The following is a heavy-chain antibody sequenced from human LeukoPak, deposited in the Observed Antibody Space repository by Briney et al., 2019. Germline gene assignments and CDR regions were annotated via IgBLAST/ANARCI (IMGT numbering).Heavy chain of an antibody. CDR3: ASYYYGSRSYNDY. J-gene: IGHJ4*02. D-gene: IGHD3-10*01. V-gene: IGHV4-38-2*01. CDR2: IYHSGST. CDR1: GYSISSGYY. Sequence: SETLSLTCAVSGYSISSGYYWGWIRQPPGKGLEWIGSIYHSGSTYYNPSLKSRVTISVDTSKNQFSLKLSSVTAADTAVYYCASYYYGSRSYNDYWGQGTLVTVSS.